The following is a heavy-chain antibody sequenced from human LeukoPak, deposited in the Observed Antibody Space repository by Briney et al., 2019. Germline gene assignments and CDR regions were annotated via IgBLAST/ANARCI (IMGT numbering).Heavy chain of an antibody. D-gene: IGHD2-8*02. CDR2: ISAYNGNT. J-gene: IGHJ4*02. CDR1: GYTFTSYG. Sequence: ASVKVSCKASGYTFTSYGISWVRQAPGQGLEWMGWISAYNGNTNYAQKLQGRVTMTTDTSTSTAYMELRSLRSDDTAVYYCARDSVVYAIHTPHLPANYWGQGTLVTVSS. CDR3: ARDSVVYAIHTPHLPANY. V-gene: IGHV1-18*01.